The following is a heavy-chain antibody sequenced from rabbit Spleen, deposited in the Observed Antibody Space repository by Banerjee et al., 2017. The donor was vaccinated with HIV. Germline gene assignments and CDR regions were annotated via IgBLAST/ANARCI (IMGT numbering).Heavy chain of an antibody. CDR3: VRFFDL. V-gene: IGHV1S40*01. Sequence: QSLEESGGGLVQPEGSLTLTCKASGFSFSSSDYICWVRQAPGKGLEWISCIAGSSSGFTYSATWATGRFTISKTSSTTVTLQMTSLTVADTATYFCVRFFDLWGQGTLVTVS. CDR2: IAGSSSGFT. J-gene: IGHJ4*01. CDR1: GFSFSSSDY.